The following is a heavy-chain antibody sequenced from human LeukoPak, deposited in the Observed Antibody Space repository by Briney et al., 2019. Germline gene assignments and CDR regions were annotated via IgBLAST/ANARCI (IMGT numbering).Heavy chain of an antibody. Sequence: GGSLRLSCAASGFTFNNYGMHWVRQAPGKGLEWVAVIWYDGSNKYYADSVEGRFTISRDNAKNSLYLQMNTLRVEDTGIYYCARVPPTVGSSDIWGQGTMVTVSS. V-gene: IGHV3-33*01. J-gene: IGHJ3*02. CDR2: IWYDGSNK. D-gene: IGHD1-26*01. CDR1: GFTFNNYG. CDR3: ARVPPTVGSSDI.